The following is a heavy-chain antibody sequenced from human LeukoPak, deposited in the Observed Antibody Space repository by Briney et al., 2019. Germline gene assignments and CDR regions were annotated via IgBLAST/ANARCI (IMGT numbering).Heavy chain of an antibody. D-gene: IGHD3-9*01. Sequence: GGSLKLSCVASGFSFNTYWMSWVRQAPGKGLEWVANIKQDGSEQYYVDSVKGRFTISRDNAKNSVYLQMNSLRVEDTAIYYCARGGTGSENDYWGQGILVTVSS. CDR1: GFSFNTYW. J-gene: IGHJ4*02. CDR3: ARGGTGSENDY. CDR2: IKQDGSEQ. V-gene: IGHV3-7*01.